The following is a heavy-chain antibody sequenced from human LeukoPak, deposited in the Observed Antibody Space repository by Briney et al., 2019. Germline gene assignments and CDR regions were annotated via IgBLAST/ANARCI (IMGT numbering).Heavy chain of an antibody. D-gene: IGHD1-26*01. CDR2: VFPVDSDT. V-gene: IGHV5-51*01. Sequence: GESLQISCKVSGYSLTNYWIAWVRQMPGKGLEWMGIVFPVDSDTRYSPSFQGQVTISADKSINTAYLQWSSLKASDTAIYYCARYDGGATADFWGQGTLVTVSS. CDR3: ARYDGGATADF. CDR1: GYSLTNYW. J-gene: IGHJ4*02.